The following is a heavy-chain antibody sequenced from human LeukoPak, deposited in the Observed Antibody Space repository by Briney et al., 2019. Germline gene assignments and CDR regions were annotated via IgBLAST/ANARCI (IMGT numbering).Heavy chain of an antibody. D-gene: IGHD3-3*01. CDR1: GYPFTAWE. J-gene: IGHJ4*02. CDR2: MNPNSGNT. CDR3: ARVSTYFGVVTDFDY. V-gene: IGHV1-8*01. Sequence: ASVKVSCKTSGYPFTAWEINWVRQAAGQGLEWMGWMNPNSGNTGYAQKFQGRVTITRNTSISTAYMELSSLRSEDTAVYYCARVSTYFGVVTDFDYWGQGTLVTVSS.